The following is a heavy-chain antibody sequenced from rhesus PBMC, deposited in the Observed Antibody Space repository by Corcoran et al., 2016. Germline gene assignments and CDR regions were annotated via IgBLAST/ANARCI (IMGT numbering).Heavy chain of an antibody. CDR2: ISWSGGST. J-gene: IGHJ5-2*02. CDR3: AKGGGLSHNSLDV. Sequence: EVQLVESGGGVVQPGGSLRLSCAASGFTFDDYAMHWVRQAPGKGLEWVSGISWSGGSTYYADSVKGRFTIARENAKNTLYRQMGSRRAEDTALYYCAKGGGLSHNSLDVWGRGVLVTVSS. CDR1: GFTFDDYA. V-gene: IGHV3-201*01.